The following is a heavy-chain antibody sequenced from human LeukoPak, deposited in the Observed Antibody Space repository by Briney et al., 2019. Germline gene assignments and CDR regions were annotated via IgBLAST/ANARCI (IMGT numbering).Heavy chain of an antibody. CDR2: IYYSGST. CDR1: GGSFSGYY. V-gene: IGHV4-34*01. Sequence: PSETLSLTCAVYGGSFSGYYWSWIRQPPGKGLEWIGSIYYSGSTYCNPSLKSRVTISVDTSKNQFSLKLYSVTAADTAVYYCARRNWDDSLDVWGKGTTVTISS. CDR3: ARRNWDDSLDV. D-gene: IGHD1-1*01. J-gene: IGHJ6*04.